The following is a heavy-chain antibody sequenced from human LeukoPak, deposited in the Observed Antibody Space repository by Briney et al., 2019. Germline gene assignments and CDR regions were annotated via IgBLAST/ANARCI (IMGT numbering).Heavy chain of an antibody. D-gene: IGHD3-3*01. CDR2: INRSGST. CDR3: ARAYPYYDFWSGYYTGYYGMDV. J-gene: IGHJ6*02. CDR1: GGSISSYY. Sequence: SETLSLTCTVSGGSISSYYWSWIRQPPGKGLEWIGEINRSGSTNYNPSLKSRVTISVDTSKNQFSLKLSSVTAADTAVYYCARAYPYYDFWSGYYTGYYGMDVWGQGTTVTVSS. V-gene: IGHV4-34*01.